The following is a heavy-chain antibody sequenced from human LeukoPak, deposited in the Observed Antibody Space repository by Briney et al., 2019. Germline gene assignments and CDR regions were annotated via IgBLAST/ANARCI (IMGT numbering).Heavy chain of an antibody. CDR2: ISSSSSYI. CDR1: GFTFSSYS. D-gene: IGHD6-6*01. Sequence: GGSLRLSCAASGFTFSSYSMNWVRQAPGKGLEWVSSISSSSSYIYYADSVKGRFTISRDNAKNSLYLQMNSLRAEDTAVYYYARDKSAARGYYFDYWGQGTLVTVSS. V-gene: IGHV3-21*01. CDR3: ARDKSAARGYYFDY. J-gene: IGHJ4*02.